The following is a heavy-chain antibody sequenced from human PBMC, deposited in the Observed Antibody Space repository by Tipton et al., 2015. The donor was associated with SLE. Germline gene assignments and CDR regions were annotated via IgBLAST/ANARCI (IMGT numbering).Heavy chain of an antibody. Sequence: TLSLTCAVSGYSISSNYYWGWIRQPPGKGLEWIGSIYHSGTTYYNPSLKSRVTISVDTSKNQFSLKLSSVTAADTAVYYCAREGNYYDSSGYSRPFQHWGQGTLVTVSS. CDR3: AREGNYYDSSGYSRPFQH. CDR2: IYHSGTT. V-gene: IGHV4-38-2*02. J-gene: IGHJ1*01. CDR1: GYSISSNYY. D-gene: IGHD3-22*01.